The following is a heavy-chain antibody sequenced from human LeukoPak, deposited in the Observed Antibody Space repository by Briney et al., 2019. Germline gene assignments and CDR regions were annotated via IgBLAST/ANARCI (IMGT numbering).Heavy chain of an antibody. D-gene: IGHD1-26*01. J-gene: IGHJ6*03. CDR3: ARDPYSGNYGNDYYYYMDV. CDR2: ISSSSSYI. CDR1: GFTFSSYS. Sequence: GSLRLSCAASGFTFSSYSMNWVRQAPGKGLEWVSSISSSSSYIYYADSVKGRFTISRDNAKNSLYLQMDSLGPEDTAVYYCARDPYSGNYGNDYYYYMDVWGKGTTVTISS. V-gene: IGHV3-21*01.